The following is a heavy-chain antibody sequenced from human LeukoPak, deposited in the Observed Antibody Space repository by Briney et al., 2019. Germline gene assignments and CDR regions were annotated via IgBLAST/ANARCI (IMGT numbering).Heavy chain of an antibody. CDR1: GFTFSDYY. V-gene: IGHV3-11*03. D-gene: IGHD2-21*02. Sequence: GGSLRLSCAASGFTFSDYYMSWIRQAPGKGLEWVSYISSSSSYTNYADSVKGRFTISRDNAKNSLYLQMNSLRAEDTAVYYCARVFGDQNSYYFDYWGQGTLVTVSS. CDR3: ARVFGDQNSYYFDY. CDR2: ISSSSSYT. J-gene: IGHJ4*02.